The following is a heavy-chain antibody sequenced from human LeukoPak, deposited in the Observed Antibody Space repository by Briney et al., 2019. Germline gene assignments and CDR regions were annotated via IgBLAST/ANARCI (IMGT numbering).Heavy chain of an antibody. J-gene: IGHJ4*02. CDR3: ARVAPGNGYSDY. Sequence: GGSLRLSCAASGFTFSTYSMNWVRQPPGKGLEWVSSITSGSSYIYYADSVKGRFTVSRDNAKNSLYLQMHSLRAEDTAVYYCARVAPGNGYSDYWGQGTLVTVSS. D-gene: IGHD6-13*01. CDR2: ITSGSSYI. CDR1: GFTFSTYS. V-gene: IGHV3-21*01.